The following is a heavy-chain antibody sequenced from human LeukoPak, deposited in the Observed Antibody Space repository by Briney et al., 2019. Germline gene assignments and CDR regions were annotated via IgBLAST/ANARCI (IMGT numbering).Heavy chain of an antibody. D-gene: IGHD6-19*01. J-gene: IGHJ5*01. CDR1: GFSLSDYW. CDR2: IKQDESEK. CDR3: VGGTGWLPLT. Sequence: GGSLRLSCAASGFSLSDYWMNWVRQTPGKGPEWLANIKQDESEKNYVESVNGRFIISRDNAKNSGYLQMNSLRAEDTAVYYCVGGTGWLPLTWGQGTLVTVSS. V-gene: IGHV3-7*01.